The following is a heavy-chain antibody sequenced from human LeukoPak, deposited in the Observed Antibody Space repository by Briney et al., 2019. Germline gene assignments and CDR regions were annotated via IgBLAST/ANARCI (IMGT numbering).Heavy chain of an antibody. V-gene: IGHV1-2*02. CDR3: ARDLAMVGRYYFDY. CDR1: GYTFTGYY. CDR2: INPNSGGT. Sequence: ASVKVSCKASGYTFTGYYMHWVRQAPGQGLEWMGWINPNSGGTNYAQKFQGRVTMTRDTSISTAYMELSRLRSDDTAVYYCARDLAMVGRYYFDYWGQGTLVTVSS. D-gene: IGHD5-18*01. J-gene: IGHJ4*02.